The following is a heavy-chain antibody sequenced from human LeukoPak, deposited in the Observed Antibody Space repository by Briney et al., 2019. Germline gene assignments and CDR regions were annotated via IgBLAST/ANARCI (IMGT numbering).Heavy chain of an antibody. V-gene: IGHV1-69*04. CDR2: IIPILGIA. D-gene: IGHD1-26*01. CDR1: GGTFSSYA. Sequence: SVKVSCKASGGTFSSYAISWVRQAPGQGLEWMRRIIPILGIANYAQKFQGRVTITADKSTSTAYMELSILRSEDTAVYYCARGASGSYYLTPFDYWGQGTLVTVSS. CDR3: ARGASGSYYLTPFDY. J-gene: IGHJ4*02.